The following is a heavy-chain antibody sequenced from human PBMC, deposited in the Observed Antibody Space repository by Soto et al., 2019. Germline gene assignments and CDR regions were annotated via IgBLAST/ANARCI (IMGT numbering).Heavy chain of an antibody. J-gene: IGHJ4*02. Sequence: ASVKVSCKASDYTFTSYGISWVRQAPGQGLEWMGWISAYNGNTNYAQKLQGRVTMTTDTSTSTAYMELRSLRSDDTAVYYCARVPPYYGSGSYPIDYWGQGTRVTVSS. D-gene: IGHD3-10*01. CDR1: DYTFTSYG. CDR3: ARVPPYYGSGSYPIDY. CDR2: ISAYNGNT. V-gene: IGHV1-18*04.